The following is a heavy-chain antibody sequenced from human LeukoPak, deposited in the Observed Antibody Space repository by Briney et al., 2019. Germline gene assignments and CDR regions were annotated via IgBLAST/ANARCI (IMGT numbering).Heavy chain of an antibody. CDR1: GGSFSGYY. Sequence: SETLSLTCAVYGGSFSGYYWSWIRQPPGKGLEGFGEINQSGSTNYNPSLKSRVTISVDTYKNQFSLKLSSVTAADTAVYYCARGGDGYNYFSFDYGGQGTLVTVSS. CDR2: INQSGST. V-gene: IGHV4-34*01. D-gene: IGHD5-24*01. J-gene: IGHJ4*02. CDR3: ARGGDGYNYFSFDY.